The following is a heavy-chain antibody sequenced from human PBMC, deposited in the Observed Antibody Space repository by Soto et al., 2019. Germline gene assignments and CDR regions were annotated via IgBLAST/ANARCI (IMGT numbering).Heavy chain of an antibody. J-gene: IGHJ6*03. V-gene: IGHV4-34*01. D-gene: IGHD6-19*01. CDR3: ARWAVANYNYYMDV. CDR2: INHSGST. CDR1: GGSFSGYY. Sequence: SETLSLTCAVYGGSFSGYYWSWIRQPPGEGLEWIGEINHSGSTNYNPSLKSRVTISLDTSKNHFSLNLSSVTAADTAVYYCARWAVANYNYYMDVWGKGTTVTVSS.